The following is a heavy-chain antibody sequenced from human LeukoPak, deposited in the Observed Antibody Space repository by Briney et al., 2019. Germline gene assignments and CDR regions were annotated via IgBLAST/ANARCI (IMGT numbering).Heavy chain of an antibody. V-gene: IGHV3-74*01. CDR3: ARPPAYDSRNYYFAY. D-gene: IGHD3-22*01. CDR1: GFTFSTYW. CDR2: INSDGSGT. J-gene: IGHJ4*02. Sequence: PGGSLRLSCAASGFTFSTYWMHWVRHVPGTRLVWVSHINSDGSGTSYADSVKGRFTISRDNAKNTLYLQMNSLRVEDTAVYYCARPPAYDSRNYYFAYWGQGILVTVSS.